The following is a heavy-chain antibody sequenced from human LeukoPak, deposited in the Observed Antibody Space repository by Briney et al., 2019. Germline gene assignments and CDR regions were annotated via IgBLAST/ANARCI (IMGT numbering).Heavy chain of an antibody. V-gene: IGHV3-21*01. Sequence: PGGSLRLSCAASGFTFSSYSMNWVRQAPGKGLEWVSSISSSSSYIYYADSVKGRFTISRDNAKNSLYLQMNSLRAEDTAVYYCARYPHTYYDILTGYLGSAFDIWGQGTMVTVSS. CDR1: GFTFSSYS. CDR3: ARYPHTYYDILTGYLGSAFDI. D-gene: IGHD3-9*01. CDR2: ISSSSSYI. J-gene: IGHJ3*02.